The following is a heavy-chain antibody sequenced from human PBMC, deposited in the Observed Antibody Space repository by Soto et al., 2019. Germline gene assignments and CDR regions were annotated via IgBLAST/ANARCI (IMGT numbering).Heavy chain of an antibody. CDR3: ARVDRFSDWLAP. D-gene: IGHD3-3*01. CDR2: VYSSGGT. V-gene: IGHV4-4*07. Sequence: QVNLQQSGPGLVNPSETLSLTCTVWGGSMRRYYWTWIRQPAGKGLVWIGRVYSSGGTHYNPSLTIRTAISLDTSKNHFLTRLLSVTDACTAVYYWARVDRFSDWLAPWGQGTLVTVSS. CDR1: GGSMRRYY. J-gene: IGHJ5*02.